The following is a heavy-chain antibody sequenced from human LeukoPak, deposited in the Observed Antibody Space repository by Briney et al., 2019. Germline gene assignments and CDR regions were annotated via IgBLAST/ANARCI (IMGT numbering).Heavy chain of an antibody. V-gene: IGHV4-34*01. J-gene: IGHJ5*02. CDR1: GGSFSGYY. CDR2: INHSGST. Sequence: TSETLSLTCAVYGGSFSGYYWSWIRQPPGKGLEWIGEINHSGSTNYNPSLKSRDTISVDTSKNQFSLKLSSVTAADTAVYYCARRPAAGTHWFDPWGQGTLVTVSS. CDR3: ARRPAAGTHWFDP. D-gene: IGHD6-13*01.